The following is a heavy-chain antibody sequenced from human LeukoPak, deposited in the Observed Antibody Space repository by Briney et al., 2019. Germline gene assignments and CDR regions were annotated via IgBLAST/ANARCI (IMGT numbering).Heavy chain of an antibody. V-gene: IGHV4-34*01. D-gene: IGHD3-10*01. Sequence: TSETLSLTCAVYGGSFSGYYWSWIRQPPGKGLEWIGEINHSGSTNYNPSLKSRVTISVDTSKNQFSLKRSSVTAADTAVYYCARGITMVRGINWFDPWGQGTLVTVSS. CDR2: INHSGST. J-gene: IGHJ5*02. CDR3: ARGITMVRGINWFDP. CDR1: GGSFSGYY.